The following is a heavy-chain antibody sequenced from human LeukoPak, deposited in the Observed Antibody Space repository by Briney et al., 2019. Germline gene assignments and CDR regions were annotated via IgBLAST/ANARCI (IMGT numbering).Heavy chain of an antibody. J-gene: IGHJ5*02. CDR2: IYHSGST. V-gene: IGHV4-59*04. CDR1: GGSISSYY. D-gene: IGHD3-22*01. CDR3: ATHYYDSSGYYYNSGFDP. Sequence: SETLSLTCTVSGGSISSYYWSWIRQPPGKGLEWIGSIYHSGSTYYNPSLKSRVTISVDTSKNQFSLKLSSVTAADTAVYYCATHYYDSSGYYYNSGFDPWGQGTLVTVSS.